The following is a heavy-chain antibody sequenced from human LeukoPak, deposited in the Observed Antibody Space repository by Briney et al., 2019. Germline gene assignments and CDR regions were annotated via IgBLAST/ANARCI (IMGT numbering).Heavy chain of an antibody. CDR3: EKAAARSHDAFDI. Sequence: SVKVSCKASGGTFSSYAISWVRQAPGQGLEWMGGIIPIFGTANYAQKFQGRVTITTDESTSTAYMELSSLRSEDTAVYYCEKAAARSHDAFDIWGQGTMVTVSS. CDR1: GGTFSSYA. V-gene: IGHV1-69*05. CDR2: IIPIFGTA. D-gene: IGHD2-2*01. J-gene: IGHJ3*02.